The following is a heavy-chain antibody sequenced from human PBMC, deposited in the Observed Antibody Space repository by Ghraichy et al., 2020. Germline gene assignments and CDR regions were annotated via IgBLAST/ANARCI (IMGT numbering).Heavy chain of an antibody. CDR1: GFTFSSYA. D-gene: IGHD5-12*01. Sequence: GGSLRLSCAASGFTFSSYAMSWVRQAPGKGLEWVSAISGSGGSTYYADSVKGRFTISRDNSKNTLYLQMNSLRAEDTAVYYCAKGPRGYSGYDWVDYWGQGTLVTVSS. J-gene: IGHJ4*02. CDR2: ISGSGGST. V-gene: IGHV3-23*01. CDR3: AKGPRGYSGYDWVDY.